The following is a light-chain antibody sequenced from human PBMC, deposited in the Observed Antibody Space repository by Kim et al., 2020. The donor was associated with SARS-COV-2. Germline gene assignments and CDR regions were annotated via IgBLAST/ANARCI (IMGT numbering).Light chain of an antibody. J-gene: IGLJ2*01. V-gene: IGLV2-23*02. CDR3: CSYAGSSTVI. Sequence: QSVLTQPASVSGSPGQSITISCTGTSSDIGNYNLVSWYQQHPGKAPKLLIYEVSKRPSGVSNRFSGSKSDNTASLTISGLRAEDEAGYYCCSYAGSSTVIFGGGTQLTVL. CDR1: SSDIGNYNL. CDR2: EVS.